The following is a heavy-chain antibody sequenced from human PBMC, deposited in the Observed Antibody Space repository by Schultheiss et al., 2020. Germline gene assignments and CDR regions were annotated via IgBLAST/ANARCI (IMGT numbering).Heavy chain of an antibody. J-gene: IGHJ4*02. Sequence: GGSLRLSCAASGFTFSSYSMKWVRQAPGKGLEWVSSISSSSSYIYYADSVKGRFTISRDNAKNSLYLQMNSLRAEDTAVYYCARYDAMTDFDYWGQGTLVSVSS. CDR2: ISSSSSYI. V-gene: IGHV3-21*01. CDR3: ARYDAMTDFDY. D-gene: IGHD3-16*01. CDR1: GFTFSSYS.